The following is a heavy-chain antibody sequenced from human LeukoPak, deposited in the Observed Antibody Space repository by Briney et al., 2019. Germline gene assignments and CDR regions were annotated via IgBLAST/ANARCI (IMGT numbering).Heavy chain of an antibody. CDR3: AELGITMIGGV. J-gene: IGHJ6*04. CDR2: ISGTSSYI. V-gene: IGHV3-21*01. D-gene: IGHD3-10*02. Sequence: GGSLRLSCAASGFTFSTHSMNWVRQAPGKGLEWVSSISGTSSYIYYADSVKGRFTISRDNAKNSLYLQMNSLRAEDTAVYYCAELGITMIGGVWGKGTTVTISS. CDR1: GFTFSTHS.